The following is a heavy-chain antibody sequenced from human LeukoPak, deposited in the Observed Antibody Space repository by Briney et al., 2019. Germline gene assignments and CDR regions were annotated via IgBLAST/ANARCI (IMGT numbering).Heavy chain of an antibody. CDR1: GFTFRSYA. CDR3: AKEMSDIVAGYADAFDI. Sequence: GGSQSLSCAASGFTFRSYAMSWVRPAPGKGLEWVSAIIGSGGSTYYADSVKGRFTISRDNSKNTLYLQMNSLRAEDTALYYCAKEMSDIVAGYADAFDIWGQGTMVTVSS. D-gene: IGHD3-9*01. V-gene: IGHV3-23*01. J-gene: IGHJ3*02. CDR2: IIGSGGST.